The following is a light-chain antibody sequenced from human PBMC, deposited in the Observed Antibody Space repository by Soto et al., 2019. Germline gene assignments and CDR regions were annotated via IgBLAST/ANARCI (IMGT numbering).Light chain of an antibody. CDR3: QQYYSYSIT. CDR2: AAS. Sequence: AIRMTQSPSSLSASTGDRVTITCRASQGISSYLAWYQQKPGKAPKLLIYAASTLQSGVPSRFSGSGSGTDFTLTISCLQSEDFATYSCQQYYSYSITFGQGTRLEIK. V-gene: IGKV1-8*01. CDR1: QGISSY. J-gene: IGKJ5*01.